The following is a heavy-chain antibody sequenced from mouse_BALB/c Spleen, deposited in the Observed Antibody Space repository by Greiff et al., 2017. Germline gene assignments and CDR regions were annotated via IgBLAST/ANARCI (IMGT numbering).Heavy chain of an antibody. D-gene: IGHD2-2*01. CDR3: ASYGYDNYFDY. CDR2: IWAGGST. V-gene: IGHV2-9*02. J-gene: IGHJ2*01. Sequence: VKLQESGPGLVAPSQSLSITCTVSGFSLTSYGVHWVRQPPGKGLEWLGVIWAGGSTNYNSALMSRLSISKDNSKSQVFLKMNSLQTDDTAMYYCASYGYDNYFDYRGQGTTLTDSS. CDR1: GFSLTSYG.